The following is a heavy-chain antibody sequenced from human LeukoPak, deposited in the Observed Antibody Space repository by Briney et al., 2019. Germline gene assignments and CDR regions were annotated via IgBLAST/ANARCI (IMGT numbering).Heavy chain of an antibody. CDR2: IDKEKNSYATAS. D-gene: IGHD1-26*01. J-gene: IGHJ5*02. V-gene: IGHV3-73*01. Sequence: PGGSLRLSCAASGFTFSGSAIHWVRQSFGKGLEWIGHIDKEKNSYATASAYAVSVEGRFTVSRDDSKNMASLQMSGLKTEDTALYFCTRDSGTYNWLDPWGQGTLVTVSS. CDR3: TRDSGTYNWLDP. CDR1: GFTFSGSA.